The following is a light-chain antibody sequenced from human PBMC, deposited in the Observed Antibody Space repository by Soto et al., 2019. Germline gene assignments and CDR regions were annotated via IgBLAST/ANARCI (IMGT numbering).Light chain of an antibody. Sequence: QSVLTQPPSASGTPGQRVTISCSGSSSNIGRNTVNWYQQLPGTAPKLLIYNNNQRPSGVPDRFSGSKSGTSASLAISGLQSEDEADYYCAAWDDNLNGPSWVFGGGTKLTVL. V-gene: IGLV1-44*01. J-gene: IGLJ3*02. CDR3: AAWDDNLNGPSWV. CDR1: SSNIGRNT. CDR2: NNN.